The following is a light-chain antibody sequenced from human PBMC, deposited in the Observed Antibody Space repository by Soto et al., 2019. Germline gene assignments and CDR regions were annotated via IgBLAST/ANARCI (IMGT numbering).Light chain of an antibody. J-gene: IGKJ2*01. CDR2: DAA. Sequence: EIVLTQSPATLSLSPGERATLSCRASQSVRSCLAWYQQKPGLAPRLLIYDAADKATGIPARFSGSGSGTDFTLTISSLEPEDFAVYYCQQRSNWPPHTVGEGTKLVIK. CDR1: QSVRSC. CDR3: QQRSNWPPHT. V-gene: IGKV3-11*01.